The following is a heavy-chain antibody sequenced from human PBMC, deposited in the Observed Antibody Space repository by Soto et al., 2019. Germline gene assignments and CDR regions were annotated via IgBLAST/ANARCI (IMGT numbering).Heavy chain of an antibody. Sequence: QVQLVQSGAEVKKPGSSVKVSCKASGGTFNSYAISWVRQAPGQGLEWMGGIIPIFGTANYAQKFQGRVTITADKSTSTAYMELSSLRSEDTAVYYCARGAVGYCSSTSCLHYYYYGMDVWGQGTTVTVSS. J-gene: IGHJ6*02. V-gene: IGHV1-69*06. CDR1: GGTFNSYA. CDR3: ARGAVGYCSSTSCLHYYYYGMDV. CDR2: IIPIFGTA. D-gene: IGHD2-2*01.